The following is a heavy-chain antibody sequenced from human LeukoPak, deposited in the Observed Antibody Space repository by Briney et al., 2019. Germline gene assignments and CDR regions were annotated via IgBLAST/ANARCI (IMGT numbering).Heavy chain of an antibody. J-gene: IGHJ4*02. V-gene: IGHV3-23*01. CDR2: SGDSDGST. CDR3: AKGGCRGTCNPLAY. Sequence: GGSLRLSCAASGFTFSGSGMSWVRQAPGKGLEWISSSGDSDGSTYYADSLKGRFTISRDNSKNTLYLQMNNLRAEDTAVYYCAKGGCRGTCNPLAYWGQGALVTISP. CDR1: GFTFSGSG. D-gene: IGHD2-15*01.